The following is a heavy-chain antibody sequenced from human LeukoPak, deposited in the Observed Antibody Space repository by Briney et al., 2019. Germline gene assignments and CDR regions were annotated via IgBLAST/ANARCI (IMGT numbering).Heavy chain of an antibody. CDR3: ARVDAFDL. J-gene: IGHJ3*01. CDR2: ISSSSSYI. V-gene: IGHV3-21*01. CDR1: RFSFSIYW. Sequence: GGSLRLSCAASRFSFSIYWMNWVRQAPGKGLEWVSYISSSSSYIYYADSVKGRFTISRDNAKNSLYLQMNSLRAEDTAVYYCARVDAFDLWGQGTMVTVSS.